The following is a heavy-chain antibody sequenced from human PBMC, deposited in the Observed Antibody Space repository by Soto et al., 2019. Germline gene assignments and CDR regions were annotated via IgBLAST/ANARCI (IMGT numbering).Heavy chain of an antibody. CDR2: IHYSGST. Sequence: SETLSLTCTVSGGSISSYYWSWIRQPPGKGLEWIGYIHYSGSTNYNPSLKSRVTISVDTSKNQFSLKLSSVTAADTAVYYCARWGSYDILTGYYSVFDYWGQGTLVTVSS. V-gene: IGHV4-59*01. CDR3: ARWGSYDILTGYYSVFDY. CDR1: GGSISSYY. D-gene: IGHD3-9*01. J-gene: IGHJ4*02.